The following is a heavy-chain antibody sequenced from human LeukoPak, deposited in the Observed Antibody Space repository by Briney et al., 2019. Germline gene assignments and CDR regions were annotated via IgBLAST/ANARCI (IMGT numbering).Heavy chain of an antibody. CDR1: GFAFSTYW. Sequence: GGSLRLSCTASGFAFSTYWMFWVRQAPGKGLVWVSQINPEGASTTYGDPAKGRFTASRDNAKNALHLQMHSLRVDDTAVYYCARGTAITAGIDFWGQGTLVTVSS. D-gene: IGHD6-19*01. V-gene: IGHV3-74*01. J-gene: IGHJ4*02. CDR2: INPEGAST. CDR3: ARGTAITAGIDF.